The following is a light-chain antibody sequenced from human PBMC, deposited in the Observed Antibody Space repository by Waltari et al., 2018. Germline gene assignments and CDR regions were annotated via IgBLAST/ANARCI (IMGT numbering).Light chain of an antibody. CDR3: LQTYVSPYT. Sequence: DIVMTQSPDSLGVSMGARATIHCKSRQSVLYSSHNKNYLSWYQHKPVQPPKMIIYWASTREAGVPDRFSCSGSGTDFTLTSSSLQAEDVAVYYCLQTYVSPYTFGQGTNLEI. CDR2: WAS. CDR1: QSVLYSSHNKNY. J-gene: IGKJ2*01. V-gene: IGKV4-1*01.